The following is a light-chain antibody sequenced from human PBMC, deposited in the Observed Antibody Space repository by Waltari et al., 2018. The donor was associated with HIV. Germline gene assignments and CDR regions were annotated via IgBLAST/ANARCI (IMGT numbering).Light chain of an antibody. CDR3: LQDYNYPRT. J-gene: IGKJ2*01. CDR1: QGIRND. CDR2: GAS. Sequence: AIQMTQSPSSLSAFLGDRVTLTCRASQGIRNDLAWYQQQPGKAPKLLISGASSLQTGVPSRFSGSGSDTDFTLTIDNLQPEDFATYYCLQDYNYPRTFGQGTRLEIK. V-gene: IGKV1-6*02.